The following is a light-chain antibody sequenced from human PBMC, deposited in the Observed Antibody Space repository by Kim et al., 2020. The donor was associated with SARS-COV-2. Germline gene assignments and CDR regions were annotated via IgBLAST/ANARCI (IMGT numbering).Light chain of an antibody. CDR1: SSDVGGYND. Sequence: GRSLPTACGGTSSDVGGYNDVSYYQQHPGNAPHLMIYEVSKRPAGVPGRFAGSKAGTAASLTVAGLQAEEGVDYYCSSYAGSNGWVFGGGTQLTVL. CDR2: EVS. V-gene: IGLV2-8*01. J-gene: IGLJ3*02. CDR3: SSYAGSNGWV.